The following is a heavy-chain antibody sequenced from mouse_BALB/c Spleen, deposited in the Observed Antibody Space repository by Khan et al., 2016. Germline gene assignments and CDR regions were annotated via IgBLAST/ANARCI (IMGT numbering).Heavy chain of an antibody. CDR3: SRVLTTGEIYWYFDV. V-gene: IGHV5-6-5*01. J-gene: IGHJ1*01. CDR2: IDSGGIT. Sequence: EVQLVESGGGLVKPGGSLKLSCAASGFTFSNYAMSWVRLTPEKRLEWVASIDSGGITYYPDSVQGRFTISRDNARYILALPMNSLWFEASAMYYCSRVLTTGEIYWYFDVVGSGTTFNVPS. CDR1: GFTFSNYA. D-gene: IGHD1-1*01.